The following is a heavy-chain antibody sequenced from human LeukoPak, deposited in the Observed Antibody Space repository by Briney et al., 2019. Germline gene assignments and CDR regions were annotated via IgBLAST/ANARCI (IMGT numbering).Heavy chain of an antibody. CDR1: GFTFSSYS. D-gene: IGHD6-19*01. J-gene: IGHJ4*02. CDR3: ARAFVYSSGRLFDY. Sequence: TPGGSLRLSCAASGFTFSSYSMNWVRQAPGKGLEWVSSINSGGHFIYYADSVKGRFTISRDIAKNSVYLQMNSLRAEDTAVYFCARAFVYSSGRLFDYWGQGTLVTVSS. V-gene: IGHV3-21*01. CDR2: INSGGHFI.